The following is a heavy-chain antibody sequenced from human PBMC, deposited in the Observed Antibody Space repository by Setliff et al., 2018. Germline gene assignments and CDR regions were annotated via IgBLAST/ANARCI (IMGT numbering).Heavy chain of an antibody. Sequence: PSETLSLTCAAYGGTFSDYHWTWIRQPPEKGLEWIGEINHRGSTNYNPSLKSRVTISIDTSKDQFPLKLISMTAADTAVYYCARVRVVYYMDVWGKGTTVTVSS. CDR2: INHRGST. J-gene: IGHJ6*03. D-gene: IGHD2-15*01. V-gene: IGHV4-34*01. CDR3: ARVRVVYYMDV. CDR1: GGTFSDYH.